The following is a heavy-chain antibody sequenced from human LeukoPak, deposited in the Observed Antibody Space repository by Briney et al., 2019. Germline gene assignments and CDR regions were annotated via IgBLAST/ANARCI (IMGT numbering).Heavy chain of an antibody. CDR1: GGSISSYY. V-gene: IGHV4-59*01. D-gene: IGHD2-2*01. Sequence: SETLSLTCTVSGGSISSYYWSWIRQPPGKGLEWIGYIYYSGSTNYNPSLKSRVTISVDTSKSQFSLKLSSVTAADTAVYYCARGYCSSTSCYYHYYYMDVWGKGTTVTVSS. J-gene: IGHJ6*03. CDR2: IYYSGST. CDR3: ARGYCSSTSCYYHYYYMDV.